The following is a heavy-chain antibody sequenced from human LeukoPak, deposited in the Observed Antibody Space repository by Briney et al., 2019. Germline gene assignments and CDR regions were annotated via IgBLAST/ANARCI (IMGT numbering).Heavy chain of an antibody. J-gene: IGHJ4*02. CDR2: INAGNGNT. V-gene: IGHV1-3*01. CDR1: GYTFTSYA. D-gene: IGHD1-26*01. Sequence: ASVKVSCKASGYTFTSYAMHWVRQAPGQRLEWMGWINAGNGNTKYSQKFQGRVTMTRDTSTSTVYMELSSLRSEDTAVYYCARPSGSYYAPPDYWGQGTLVTVSS. CDR3: ARPSGSYYAPPDY.